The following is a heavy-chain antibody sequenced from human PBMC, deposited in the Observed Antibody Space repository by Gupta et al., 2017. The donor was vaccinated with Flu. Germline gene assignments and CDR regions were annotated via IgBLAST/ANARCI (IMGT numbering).Heavy chain of an antibody. V-gene: IGHV3-48*03. Sequence: EVLLVESGGGLVHPGGSLRLSCSASGFDFNKYEMNWVRQAPGRGLEWVAFISSSAVTYYTDPVRGRFTISRDNANNLLFLQMSSLRGEDTAVYYCVRGHWDNWGQGTLVTVSS. CDR2: ISSSAVT. CDR1: GFDFNKYE. CDR3: VRGHWDN. J-gene: IGHJ4*02.